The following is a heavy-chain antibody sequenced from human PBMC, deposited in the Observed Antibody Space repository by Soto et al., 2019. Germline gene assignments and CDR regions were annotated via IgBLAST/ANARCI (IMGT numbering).Heavy chain of an antibody. CDR2: IRTKAYGGAA. V-gene: IGHV3-49*04. CDR1: GFTFGDYA. CDR3: ARVSGYSYGYSFGMDV. J-gene: IGHJ6*02. D-gene: IGHD5-18*01. Sequence: LRLSCSTSGFTFGDYAMSWVRQAPGKGLECVAFIRTKAYGGAAQNAASVRGRFTISRDDSRGIAYLQMNSLKTEDTAVYYCARVSGYSYGYSFGMDVWGQGTTVTVSS.